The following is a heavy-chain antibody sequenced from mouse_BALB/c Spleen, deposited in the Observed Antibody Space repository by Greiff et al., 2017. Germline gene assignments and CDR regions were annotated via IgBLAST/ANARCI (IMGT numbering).Heavy chain of an antibody. CDR3: TRLDTARAYYYAMDY. V-gene: IGHV1-15*01. D-gene: IGHD3-1*01. CDR2: IDPETGGT. J-gene: IGHJ4*01. CDR1: GYTFTDYE. Sequence: QVQLQQSGAELVRPGASVTLSCKASGYTFTDYEMHWVKQTPVHGLEWIGAIDPETGGTAYNQKFKGKATLTADKSSSTAYMELRSLTSEDSAVYYCTRLDTARAYYYAMDYWGQGTSVTVSS.